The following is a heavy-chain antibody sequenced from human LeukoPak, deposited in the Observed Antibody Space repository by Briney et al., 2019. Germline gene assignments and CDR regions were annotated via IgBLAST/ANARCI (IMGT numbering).Heavy chain of an antibody. CDR1: GGSVSSGSYY. J-gene: IGHJ4*02. Sequence: SETLSLTCTVSGGSVSSGSYYWSWIRQPPGKGLEWIGYIYYSGSTNYNPSLKSRVTISVDTSKNQFSLKLSSVTAADTAVYYCASHSDGSGWYGEGLDYWSQGTLVTVSS. CDR2: IYYSGST. V-gene: IGHV4-61*01. CDR3: ASHSDGSGWYGEGLDY. D-gene: IGHD6-19*01.